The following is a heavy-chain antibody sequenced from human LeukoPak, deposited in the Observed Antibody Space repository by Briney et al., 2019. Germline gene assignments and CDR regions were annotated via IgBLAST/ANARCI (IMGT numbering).Heavy chain of an antibody. CDR1: GYTFTNYG. D-gene: IGHD3-22*01. J-gene: IGHJ4*02. Sequence: GASVKVSCKASGYTFTNYGITWVRQAPGQGLEWMGWIDSRNGHTKYGQKFQDRVIMTTDSSTTTTYMELRSLSSDDTAVYYCARAITMIVRAGDYWGQGTLVTVSS. V-gene: IGHV1-18*01. CDR3: ARAITMIVRAGDY. CDR2: IDSRNGHT.